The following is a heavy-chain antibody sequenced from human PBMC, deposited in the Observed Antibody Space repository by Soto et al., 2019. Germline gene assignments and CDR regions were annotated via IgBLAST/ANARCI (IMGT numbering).Heavy chain of an antibody. CDR3: ARVYYDILTGYYIEY. J-gene: IGHJ4*02. CDR2: ISSSGSTI. V-gene: IGHV3-11*01. Sequence: GGSLRLSCAASGFTFSDYYMSWIRQAPGKGLEWVSYISSSGSTIYYADSVKGRFTISRDNAKNSLYLQMNSLRAEDTAVYYCARVYYDILTGYYIEYWGQGTLVTVSS. D-gene: IGHD3-9*01. CDR1: GFTFSDYY.